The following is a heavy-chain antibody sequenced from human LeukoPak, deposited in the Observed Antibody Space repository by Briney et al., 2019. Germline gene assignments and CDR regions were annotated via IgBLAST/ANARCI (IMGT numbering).Heavy chain of an antibody. CDR1: GFTFSSYG. Sequence: PSGTLRLSCAASGFTFSSYGMHWVRQPPGKGLEWVAFIRYDGSNKYYADSVKGRFTIYRDNSKNTLYLQMHRLRAEDTAVYYCAKGEYQLVFRAGDAFDIWGKGTMVTVSS. D-gene: IGHD2-2*01. J-gene: IGHJ3*02. CDR3: AKGEYQLVFRAGDAFDI. V-gene: IGHV3-30*02. CDR2: IRYDGSNK.